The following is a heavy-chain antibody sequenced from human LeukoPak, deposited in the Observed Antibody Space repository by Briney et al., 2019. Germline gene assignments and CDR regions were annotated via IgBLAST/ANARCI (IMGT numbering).Heavy chain of an antibody. CDR3: ARDLGVVERWFDY. CDR1: GYTFTGYY. D-gene: IGHD2-15*01. V-gene: IGHV1-2*02. CDR2: INPNSGGT. J-gene: IGHJ4*02. Sequence: RASVKVSCKASGYTFTGYYMHWVRQAPGQGLEWMGWINPNSGGTNYAQKFQGRVTMTRDTSISTADMELSRLRSDDTAVYYCARDLGVVERWFDYWGQGTLVTVSS.